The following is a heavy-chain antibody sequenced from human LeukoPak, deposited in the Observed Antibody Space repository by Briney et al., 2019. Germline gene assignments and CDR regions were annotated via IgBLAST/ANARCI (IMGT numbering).Heavy chain of an antibody. V-gene: IGHV3-7*01. CDR3: TRRLDD. Sequence: HPGGSLRLSCAASGFSFNSDWMDWVSQAPGKGLEWVANIKHDESEKNYLDSVKGRFTISRDNAQNSLYLQMNGLRVEDTAVYYCTRRLDDWGQGTLVTVSS. CDR1: GFSFNSDW. J-gene: IGHJ4*02. CDR2: IKHDESEK. D-gene: IGHD3-16*01.